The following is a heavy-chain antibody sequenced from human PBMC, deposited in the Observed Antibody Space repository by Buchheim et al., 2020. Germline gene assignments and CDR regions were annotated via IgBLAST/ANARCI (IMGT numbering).Heavy chain of an antibody. CDR1: GFTFSSYA. V-gene: IGHV3-23*01. J-gene: IGHJ6*02. Sequence: EVQLLESGGGLVQPGGSLRLSCAASGFTFSSYAMTWVRQAPGKGLEWVSTITGSGHDTYYADSVKGRFILSRDNSKKTLVPQMNSLRAEDTAIYYCAKSRQVIYYYYGMDVWGQGTT. CDR3: AKSRQVIYYYYGMDV. CDR2: ITGSGHDT.